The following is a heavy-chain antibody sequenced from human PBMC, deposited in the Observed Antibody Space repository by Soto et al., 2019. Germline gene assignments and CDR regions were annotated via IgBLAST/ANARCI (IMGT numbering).Heavy chain of an antibody. CDR1: GFTFSSYS. Sequence: GGSLRLSCAASGFTFSSYSMNWVRQAPGKGLEWVSSISSSSSYIYYADSVKGRFTISRDNAKNSLYLQMNSLRAEDTAVYYCARDEVEERFYYYYMDVWGKGTTVTVSS. CDR2: ISSSSSYI. J-gene: IGHJ6*03. D-gene: IGHD2-2*01. V-gene: IGHV3-21*01. CDR3: ARDEVEERFYYYYMDV.